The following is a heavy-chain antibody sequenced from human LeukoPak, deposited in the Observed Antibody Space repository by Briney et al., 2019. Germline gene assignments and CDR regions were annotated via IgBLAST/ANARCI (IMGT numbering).Heavy chain of an antibody. CDR1: GFTFNYHA. Sequence: GGSLRLSCAGSGFTFNYHAMSWVRQAAGKGQEWVSSISGSGGSTYYADYVKGRSTISRDNSKNVVYFEMHSLRGEDTAVYFCARGGQNFDFWRFDYWGQGTLVVVSS. D-gene: IGHD3-3*01. CDR2: ISGSGGST. J-gene: IGHJ4*02. V-gene: IGHV3-23*01. CDR3: ARGGQNFDFWRFDY.